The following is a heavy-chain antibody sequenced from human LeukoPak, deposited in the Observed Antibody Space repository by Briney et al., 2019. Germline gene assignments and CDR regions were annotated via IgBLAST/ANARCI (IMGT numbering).Heavy chain of an antibody. CDR3: ARGGGRYGGNSAFDY. CDR2: INPSGGST. Sequence: ASVKVSCKASGCTFTSYYMHWVRQAPGQGLEWMGIINPSGGSTSYAQKFQGRVTMTRDTSTSTVYMELSSLRSEDTAVYYCARGGGRYGGNSAFDYWGQGTLVTVSS. V-gene: IGHV1-46*01. CDR1: GCTFTSYY. D-gene: IGHD4-23*01. J-gene: IGHJ4*02.